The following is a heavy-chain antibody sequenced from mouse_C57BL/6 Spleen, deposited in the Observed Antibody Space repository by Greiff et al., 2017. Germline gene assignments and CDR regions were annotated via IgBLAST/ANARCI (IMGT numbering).Heavy chain of an antibody. Sequence: EVKLVESGGGLVKPGGSLKLSCAASGFTFSSYAMSWVRQTPEQRLEWVATISDGGSYTYYPDNVKGRFTISRDNAKNNLYLQMSHLKSEDTAMYYCARDDSLAMDDWGQGTSVTVSS. CDR2: ISDGGSYT. D-gene: IGHD2-4*01. J-gene: IGHJ4*01. V-gene: IGHV5-4*01. CDR1: GFTFSSYA. CDR3: ARDDSLAMDD.